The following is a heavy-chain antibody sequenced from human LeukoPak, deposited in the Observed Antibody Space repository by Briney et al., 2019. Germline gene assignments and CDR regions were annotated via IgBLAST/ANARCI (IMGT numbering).Heavy chain of an antibody. CDR2: INSGGDTI. J-gene: IGHJ4*02. Sequence: PGGSLRLSCTASGFSLSDNFMGWIRQAPGKGLGWVSYINSGGDTIHYLDAVKGRFSISRDNSKRSLYLQMSRLKVDDTAVYYCARGGYGWTFKQWGQGTLVSVSS. D-gene: IGHD5-18*01. V-gene: IGHV3-11*01. CDR3: ARGGYGWTFKQ. CDR1: GFSLSDNF.